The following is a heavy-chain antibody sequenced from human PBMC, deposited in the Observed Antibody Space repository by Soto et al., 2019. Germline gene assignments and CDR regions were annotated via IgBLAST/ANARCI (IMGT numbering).Heavy chain of an antibody. CDR2: INHSGST. D-gene: IGHD2-21*01. V-gene: IGHV4-34*01. CDR1: GGSFSGCY. Sequence: SETLSLTCAVYGGSFSGCYWNWIRQRPGKGLEWIGEINHSGSTNYNPSLKSRITISVDTSKNKFSLKLSSVTAAATAVYYCARGLVFPSCFDYWGQGTLVTVSS. J-gene: IGHJ4*02. CDR3: ARGLVFPSCFDY.